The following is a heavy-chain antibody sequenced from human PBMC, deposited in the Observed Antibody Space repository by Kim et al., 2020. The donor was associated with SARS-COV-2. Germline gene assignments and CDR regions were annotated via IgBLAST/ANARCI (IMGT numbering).Heavy chain of an antibody. V-gene: IGHV4-39*01. CDR2: IYYSGST. J-gene: IGHJ4*02. CDR1: GGSVSSNDYY. D-gene: IGHD5-18*01. Sequence: SETLSLTCTVSGGSVSSNDYYWGWIRQPPGKGLEWIGSIYYSGSTYYNPSLRSRVTISVDTSKNQFSLKLNSVTAADTAVYYCARHLGQLWSRYYFDYWGQGTLVTVSS. CDR3: ARHLGQLWSRYYFDY.